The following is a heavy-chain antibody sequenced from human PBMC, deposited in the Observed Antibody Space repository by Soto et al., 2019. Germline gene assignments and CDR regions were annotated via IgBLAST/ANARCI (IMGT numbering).Heavy chain of an antibody. CDR2: IYTSGST. CDR3: ARVTTYSSGWYDSVFDY. J-gene: IGHJ4*02. Sequence: PSETLSLTCTVSGGSISSYYWSWIRQPAGKGLEWVGRIYTSGSTNYNPSLKSRVTMSVDTSKNQFSLKLSSVTAADTAVYYCARVTTYSSGWYDSVFDYWGQGTLVTVSS. CDR1: GGSISSYY. D-gene: IGHD6-19*01. V-gene: IGHV4-4*07.